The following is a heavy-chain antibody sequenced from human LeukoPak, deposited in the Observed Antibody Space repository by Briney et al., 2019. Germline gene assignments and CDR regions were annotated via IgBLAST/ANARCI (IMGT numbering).Heavy chain of an antibody. CDR2: IYYSGGT. V-gene: IGHV4-59*08. Sequence: SETLSLTCNVSGGSINRHYWTWIRQTPQRGLEWIGYIYYSGGTNYNPSLQSRVTISADTSANQLSLRLTSVTAADTAVYYCARRTASWYLRAFDLWGPGTMVTVSS. CDR1: GGSINRHY. D-gene: IGHD6-13*01. CDR3: ARRTASWYLRAFDL. J-gene: IGHJ3*01.